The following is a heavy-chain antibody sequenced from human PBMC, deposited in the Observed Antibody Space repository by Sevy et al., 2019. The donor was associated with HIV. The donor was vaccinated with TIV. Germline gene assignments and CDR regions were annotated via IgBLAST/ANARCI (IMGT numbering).Heavy chain of an antibody. CDR2: IFFTGST. V-gene: IGHV4-61*01. D-gene: IGHD4-4*01. Sequence: SETLSLTCTVSGSSVSSSSYYWTWIRQPPGKRLEWIGYIFFTGSTSYYPSLRGRVTISQDTSKNQFSLNLTSVTAADTAIYYCARARGSNSPDYWGQGTLVTVSS. CDR1: GSSVSSSSYY. J-gene: IGHJ4*02. CDR3: ARARGSNSPDY.